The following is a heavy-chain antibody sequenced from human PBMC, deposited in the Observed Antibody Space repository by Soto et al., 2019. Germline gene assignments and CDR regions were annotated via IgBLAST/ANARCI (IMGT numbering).Heavy chain of an antibody. CDR2: ISGSGGST. J-gene: IGHJ4*02. CDR3: AKDMWELPTVFDY. D-gene: IGHD1-26*01. Sequence: PGGSLRLSCAASGFTFSSYAMSWVRQAPGKGLEWVSAISGSGGSTYYADSVKGRFTISRDDSKNTLYLQMNSLRAEDTAVYYCAKDMWELPTVFDYWGQGTLVTVSS. V-gene: IGHV3-23*01. CDR1: GFTFSSYA.